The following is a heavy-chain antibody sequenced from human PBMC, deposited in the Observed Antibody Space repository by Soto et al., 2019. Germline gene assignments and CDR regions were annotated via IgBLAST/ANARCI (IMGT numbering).Heavy chain of an antibody. CDR1: GGTFSSYA. J-gene: IGHJ6*02. Sequence: GASVKVSCKASGGTFSSYAISWVRQAPGQGLEWMGGIIPIFGTANYEQKFQGRVTITADESTSTAYMELSSLRSEDTAVYYCASRAYGGNSGVPYYYGMDVWGQGTTVTVSS. D-gene: IGHD2-21*02. V-gene: IGHV1-69*13. CDR3: ASRAYGGNSGVPYYYGMDV. CDR2: IIPIFGTA.